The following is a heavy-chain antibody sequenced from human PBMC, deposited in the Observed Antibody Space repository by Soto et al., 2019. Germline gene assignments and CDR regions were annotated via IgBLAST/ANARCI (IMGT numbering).Heavy chain of an antibody. CDR1: GGSISSYY. V-gene: IGHV4-59*01. D-gene: IGHD2-15*01. J-gene: IGHJ5*02. CDR3: ARAGRRCSGGSCYFGWFDP. Sequence: SETLSLTCTVSGGSISSYYWSWIRQPPGKGLEWIGYIYYSGSTNYNPSLKSRVTISVDTSKNQFSLKLSSVTAADTAVYYCARAGRRCSGGSCYFGWFDPWGQGTLVTVSS. CDR2: IYYSGST.